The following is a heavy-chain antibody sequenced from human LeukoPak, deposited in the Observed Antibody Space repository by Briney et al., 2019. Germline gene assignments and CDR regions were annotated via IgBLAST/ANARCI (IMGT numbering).Heavy chain of an antibody. CDR1: GHTFSSYG. CDR3: ARSNPNNWFDP. Sequence: GASVKVSCKASGHTFSSYGISWVRQAPGQGLEWMGWISTYNGDTKFAQRFQGRVTMTTDTSTSTVYMELRSLRSDDTAVYYCARSNPNNWFDPWGQGTLVTVSS. CDR2: ISTYNGDT. V-gene: IGHV1-18*01. J-gene: IGHJ5*02.